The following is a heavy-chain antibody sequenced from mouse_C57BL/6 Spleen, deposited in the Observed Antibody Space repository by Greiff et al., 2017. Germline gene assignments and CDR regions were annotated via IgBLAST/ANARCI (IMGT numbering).Heavy chain of an antibody. V-gene: IGHV1-18*01. CDR2: INPNNGGT. D-gene: IGHD1-1*01. Sequence: EVQLQQSGPELVKPGASVKIPCKASGYTFTDYNMDWVKQSHGKSLEWIGDINPNNGGTIYNQKFKGKATLTVDKSSSTAYMEPRSLTSEDTAAYYCARAYYGSSYFDYWGQGTTLTVSS. CDR3: ARAYYGSSYFDY. J-gene: IGHJ2*01. CDR1: GYTFTDYN.